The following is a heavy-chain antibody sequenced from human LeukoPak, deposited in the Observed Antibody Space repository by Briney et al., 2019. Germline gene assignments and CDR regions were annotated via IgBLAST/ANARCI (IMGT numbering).Heavy chain of an antibody. CDR3: AKVLIGSISGTSTYYLDY. D-gene: IGHD2-21*01. CDR2: ISDSGGIT. Sequence: GGSLRLSCAASGFTFSSYTMSWVRQAPGKGLEWVSGISDSGGITYYADSVKGRFTISRDNSKNTLFLQMSNLRAEDTAVYYCAKVLIGSISGTSTYYLDYWGQGTLVTVSS. V-gene: IGHV3-23*01. J-gene: IGHJ4*02. CDR1: GFTFSSYT.